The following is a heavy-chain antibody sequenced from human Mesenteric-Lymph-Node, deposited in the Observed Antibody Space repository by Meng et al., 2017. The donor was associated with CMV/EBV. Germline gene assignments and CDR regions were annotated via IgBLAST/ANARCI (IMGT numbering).Heavy chain of an antibody. D-gene: IGHD1-26*01. Sequence: ACGVSFSSIGIGWVHEAPGQGLEEMGGIIRIFGTANYAQKFQGRVTITTDESTRTAYMELSSLRSEDTAVYYCARGVGSYYWYYFDYWGQGTLVTVSS. J-gene: IGHJ4*02. CDR2: IIRIFGTA. V-gene: IGHV1-69*05. CDR1: GVSFSSIG. CDR3: ARGVGSYYWYYFDY.